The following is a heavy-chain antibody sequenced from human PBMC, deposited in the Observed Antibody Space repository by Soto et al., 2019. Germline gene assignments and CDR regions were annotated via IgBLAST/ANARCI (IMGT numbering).Heavy chain of an antibody. CDR1: GGSISSHY. V-gene: IGHV4-59*11. J-gene: IGHJ3*02. CDR3: ASQEMATKNVDAFDI. Sequence: PSETLSLTCTVSGGSISSHYWSLILQPQGKGLEWIGYIYYSGSTNYNPSLKSRVTISVDTSKNQFSLKLSSVTAADTAMYYCASQEMATKNVDAFDIWGQGTMVTVSS. CDR2: IYYSGST. D-gene: IGHD5-12*01.